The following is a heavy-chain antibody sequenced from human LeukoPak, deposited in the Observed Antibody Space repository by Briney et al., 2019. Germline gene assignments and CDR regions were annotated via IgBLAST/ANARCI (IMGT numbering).Heavy chain of an antibody. CDR3: PSLLSAFDI. V-gene: IGHV3-20*04. CDR1: GFTFDIYA. CDR2: ISWNGGST. J-gene: IGHJ3*02. Sequence: GGSLRLSCAASGFTFDIYAMSWVRQAPGKGLEWVSAISWNGGSTGYADSVKGRFTISRDNDKNTLYLQMNSLRAEDTALYYCPSLLSAFDIWGQGTMVTVSS.